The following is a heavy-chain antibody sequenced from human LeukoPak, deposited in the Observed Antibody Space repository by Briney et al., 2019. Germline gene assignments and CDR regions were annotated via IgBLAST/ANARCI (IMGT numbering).Heavy chain of an antibody. Sequence: SQTLSLTCALSGDSVPSNSAAWNWIRQSPSRGLEWLGRTYYRSKWYNDYAVSVKSRITINPDTSKNQFSLQLNSVTPEDTAVYYCARDSSGWYFDYYYGMDVWGQGTTVTVSS. CDR3: ARDSSGWYFDYYYGMDV. CDR2: TYYRSKWYN. V-gene: IGHV6-1*01. CDR1: GDSVPSNSAA. J-gene: IGHJ6*02. D-gene: IGHD6-19*01.